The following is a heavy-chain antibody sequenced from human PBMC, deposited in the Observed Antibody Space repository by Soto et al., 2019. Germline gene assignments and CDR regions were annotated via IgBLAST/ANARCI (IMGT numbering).Heavy chain of an antibody. Sequence: GGSLRLSCATSGFTFSSYWMHWVRQAPGKGLVWVSRINPDGSATNYADSVKGRFTISRDNAKNTLYLQMNSLRAEDTAVFYCGRGGSDSPMAPGYWGQGTLVTVYS. J-gene: IGHJ4*02. V-gene: IGHV3-74*01. CDR1: GFTFSSYW. CDR3: GRGGSDSPMAPGY. CDR2: INPDGSAT. D-gene: IGHD5-18*01.